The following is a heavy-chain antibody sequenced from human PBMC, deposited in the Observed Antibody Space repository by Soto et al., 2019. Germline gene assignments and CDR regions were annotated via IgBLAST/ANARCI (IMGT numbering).Heavy chain of an antibody. CDR1: GFTFSMYS. CDR2: IPQDGVDG. J-gene: IGHJ6*02. Sequence: XESLRLSCEVSGFTFSMYSMSWVRQSPGKGLEWVAKIPQDGVDGHYADSVKGRFIISRDNGKNSLHLQLNNLRAEDTAVYYCARDHLILPAHDFFYGSDVWGRGATVTVSS. CDR3: ARDHLILPAHDFFYGSDV. V-gene: IGHV3-7*03. D-gene: IGHD2-21*02.